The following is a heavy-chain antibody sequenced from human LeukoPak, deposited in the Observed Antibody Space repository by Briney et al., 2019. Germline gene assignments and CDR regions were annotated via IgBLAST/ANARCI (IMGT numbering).Heavy chain of an antibody. Sequence: GSLRLSCVASGFSFNNYRMTWVRQAPGKGLEWVANIKQDGSEKQYVDSVKGRFAISRDNAKKSLYLQINTLGAEDTAVYYCVRGPHIAATSYWGQGTLVTVSS. CDR2: IKQDGSEK. J-gene: IGHJ4*02. CDR1: GFSFNNYR. D-gene: IGHD6-25*01. V-gene: IGHV3-7*03. CDR3: VRGPHIAATSY.